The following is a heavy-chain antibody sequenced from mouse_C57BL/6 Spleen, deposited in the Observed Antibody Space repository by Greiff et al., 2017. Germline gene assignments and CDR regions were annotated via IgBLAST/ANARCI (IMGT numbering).Heavy chain of an antibody. D-gene: IGHD1-1*01. V-gene: IGHV1-69*01. CDR3: ARRDYYGGSSWYFDV. J-gene: IGHJ1*03. CDR1: GYTFTSYW. Sequence: QVQLQQPGAELVMPGASVKLSCKASGYTFTSYWMHWVKQRPGQGLEWIGEIDPSDSYTNYNQKIKGKSTLTVDKSSSTAYMQLSSLTSEDSAVYYCARRDYYGGSSWYFDVWGTGTTVTVSS. CDR2: IDPSDSYT.